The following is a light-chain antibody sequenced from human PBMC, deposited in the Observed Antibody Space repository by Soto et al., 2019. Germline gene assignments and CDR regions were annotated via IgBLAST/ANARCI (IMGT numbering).Light chain of an antibody. CDR1: QSISSW. CDR2: KAS. Sequence: DIQMTQSPSTLSASVGDRFTITCRASQSISSWLAWYQQKPGKAPKLLIYKASSLASGVPSRFSGSGSGTEFTLTISSLQPDDLATYYCQQYNSYSRTFGQGTKVEIK. V-gene: IGKV1-5*03. J-gene: IGKJ1*01. CDR3: QQYNSYSRT.